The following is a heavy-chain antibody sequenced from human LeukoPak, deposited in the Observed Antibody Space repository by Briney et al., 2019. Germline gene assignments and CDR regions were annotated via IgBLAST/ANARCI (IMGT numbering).Heavy chain of an antibody. D-gene: IGHD3-3*01. V-gene: IGHV3-30*18. J-gene: IGHJ5*02. CDR3: AKDEPVTIFGVVIPYHNWFDP. CDR2: ISYDGSDK. CDR1: GFTFSSYG. Sequence: SGGSLRLSCAASGFTFSSYGMHWVRQAPGKGLEWVAVISYDGSDKYYADSVKGRFTISRDNSKNTLYLQMNSLRAEDTAVYYCAKDEPVTIFGVVIPYHNWFDPWGQGTLVTVSS.